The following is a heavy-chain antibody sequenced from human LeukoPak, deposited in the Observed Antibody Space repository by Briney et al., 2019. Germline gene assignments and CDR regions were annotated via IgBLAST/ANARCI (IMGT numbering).Heavy chain of an antibody. D-gene: IGHD3-16*01. CDR3: AREREGGLCFDY. Sequence: GSSVKVSCKASGGTFSSYAISWVRQAPGQGLEWMGGIIPIFGTANYAQKFQGRVTITADKSTSTAYMELSSLRSEDTAVYYCAREREGGLCFDYWGRGTLVTVSS. CDR1: GGTFSSYA. V-gene: IGHV1-69*06. J-gene: IGHJ4*02. CDR2: IIPIFGTA.